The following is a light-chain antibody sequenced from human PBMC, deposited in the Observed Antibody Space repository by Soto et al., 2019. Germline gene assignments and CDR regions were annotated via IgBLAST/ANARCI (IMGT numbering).Light chain of an antibody. V-gene: IGKV3-20*01. Sequence: LRQPAGTLSFSPGGGGTLSCRASQSLGSSYLVWYQQKHGQATRLLIYDASSRATGIPDRFSGSGSGTDFTLTIGRLEPEDFAVYFCQPFRSYPPTFGGGIKLDI. CDR3: QPFRSYPPT. CDR1: QSLGSSY. CDR2: DAS. J-gene: IGKJ4*01.